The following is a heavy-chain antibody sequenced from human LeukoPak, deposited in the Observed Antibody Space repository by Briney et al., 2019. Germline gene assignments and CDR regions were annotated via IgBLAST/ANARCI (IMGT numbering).Heavy chain of an antibody. Sequence: GGSLRLSCAASGFTFSSYGMHWVRQAPGKGLDWVAFIRYDGSNKYYADSVKGRFTISRDNSKNTLYLQMNSLRAEDTAVYYCAKDEELSYYDSSGYFNWGQGTLVTVSS. CDR1: GFTFSSYG. CDR2: IRYDGSNK. D-gene: IGHD3-22*01. J-gene: IGHJ4*02. V-gene: IGHV3-30*02. CDR3: AKDEELSYYDSSGYFN.